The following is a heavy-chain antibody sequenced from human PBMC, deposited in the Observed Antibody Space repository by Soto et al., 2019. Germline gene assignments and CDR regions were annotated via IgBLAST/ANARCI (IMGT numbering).Heavy chain of an antibody. CDR1: GGSFSGYY. CDR2: INHSGST. J-gene: IGHJ4*02. Sequence: SETLSLTCAVYGGSFSGYYWSWIRQPPGKGLEWIGEINHSGSTNYNPSLKSRVTVSVDTSKNQFSLKLSSVTAADTAVYYCARSIGSGWYRGYYFDYWGQGTLVTVSS. CDR3: ARSIGSGWYRGYYFDY. D-gene: IGHD6-19*01. V-gene: IGHV4-34*01.